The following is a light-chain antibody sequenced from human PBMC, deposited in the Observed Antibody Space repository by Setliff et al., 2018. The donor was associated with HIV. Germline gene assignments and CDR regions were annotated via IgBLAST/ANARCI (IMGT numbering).Light chain of an antibody. CDR1: WSDVGGYNY. J-gene: IGLJ1*01. CDR2: EVS. V-gene: IGLV2-14*01. CDR3: RSYTSSSTRD. Sequence: QSSPTQPASVSGSPGQSITISCTGTWSDVGGYNYVSWYHQHPGKAPKLMIYEVSNRPSGVSNRFSGSKSGNTASLTISGLQAEDEADYFCRSYTSSSTRDFGTGTKVTVL.